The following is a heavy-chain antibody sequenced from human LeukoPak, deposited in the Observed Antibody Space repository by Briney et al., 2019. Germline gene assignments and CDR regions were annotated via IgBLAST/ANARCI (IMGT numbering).Heavy chain of an antibody. V-gene: IGHV3-74*01. D-gene: IGHD2-2*01. J-gene: IGHJ4*02. CDR3: ARSSSTSCYF. CDR1: RFTFTSYW. CDR2: VISDGSYT. Sequence: GGSLRLSCAASRFTFTSYWMHWVRQAPGKGLVGVSRVISDGSYTSYADSVKGRFTISRDNAKHTLYLQMNSLRAEDTAVYYCARSSSTSCYFWGQGTLVTVSS.